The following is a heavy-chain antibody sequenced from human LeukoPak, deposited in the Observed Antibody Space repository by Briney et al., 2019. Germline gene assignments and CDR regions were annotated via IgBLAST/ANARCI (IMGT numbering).Heavy chain of an antibody. CDR1: GFMFHDYA. D-gene: IGHD6-6*01. J-gene: IGHJ4*02. CDR3: ARSPYSSSSFDS. Sequence: GRSLRLSCAAPGFMFHDYAIHWVRQAPGKGLVWVSRIKGDGSNINYADSVKGRSTISRDNAKNTLYLQMNSLRAEDTAVYYCARSPYSSSSFDSWGQGTLVTVSS. CDR2: IKGDGSNI. V-gene: IGHV3-74*01.